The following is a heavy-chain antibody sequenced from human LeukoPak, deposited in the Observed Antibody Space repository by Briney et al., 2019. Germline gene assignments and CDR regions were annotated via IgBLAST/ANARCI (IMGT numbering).Heavy chain of an antibody. D-gene: IGHD5-12*01. V-gene: IGHV4-59*04. CDR3: AGVPGYSGYPPRI. CDR2: IYYTGDN. CDR1: GASISDSY. Sequence: SETLSLTCSVSGASISDSYWTWIRQPPGKTLEWIGYIYYTGDNDYNPSLKSRVTMSVDTSKSHLSLKLTSVTAADTAVYYCAGVPGYSGYPPRIWGQGTMVTVSS. J-gene: IGHJ3*02.